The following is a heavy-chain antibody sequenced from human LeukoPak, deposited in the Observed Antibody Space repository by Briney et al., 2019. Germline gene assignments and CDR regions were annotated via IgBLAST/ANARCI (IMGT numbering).Heavy chain of an antibody. CDR2: ISGGGGGT. J-gene: IGHJ4*02. CDR3: ARQVGFCSDSTCYFDY. D-gene: IGHD3-22*01. Sequence: PGGSLRLSCAASGFTFSSYGMSWVRQAPGKGLEWVSAISGGGGGTYYADSVKGRSTISRDNSKNIVFLQMSSLRADDTAIYYCARQVGFCSDSTCYFDYWGQGALVTVSS. V-gene: IGHV3-23*01. CDR1: GFTFSSYG.